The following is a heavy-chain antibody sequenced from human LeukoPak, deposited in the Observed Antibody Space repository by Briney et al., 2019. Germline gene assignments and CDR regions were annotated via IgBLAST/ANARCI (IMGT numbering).Heavy chain of an antibody. J-gene: IGHJ3*01. CDR2: IYPDDSDT. D-gene: IGHD3-22*01. Sequence: GESLKISWQGSGYRFNAYWIAGVRQMPGKGLEWMGIIYPDDSDTRYSPSFQGQVTISADKSVRTAYLQWSSLKASDTAMYYCATPNITSYYDSRGYDALDVWGQGTMVTVSS. CDR3: ATPNITSYYDSRGYDALDV. V-gene: IGHV5-51*01. CDR1: GYRFNAYW.